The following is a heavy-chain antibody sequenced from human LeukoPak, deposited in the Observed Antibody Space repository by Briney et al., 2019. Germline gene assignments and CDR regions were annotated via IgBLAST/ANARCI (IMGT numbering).Heavy chain of an antibody. V-gene: IGHV3-23*01. D-gene: IGHD3-9*01. CDR1: GFTFSSYA. CDR3: AKERYYDWLSTRFYFDY. Sequence: GGSLRLSCAASGFTFSSYAMSWVRQAPGKGLEWVSAISGSGGSTYYADSVKGRFTISRDNSKNTLYVQMNSLRAEDTAVYYCAKERYYDWLSTRFYFDYWGQGTLVTVSS. CDR2: ISGSGGST. J-gene: IGHJ4*02.